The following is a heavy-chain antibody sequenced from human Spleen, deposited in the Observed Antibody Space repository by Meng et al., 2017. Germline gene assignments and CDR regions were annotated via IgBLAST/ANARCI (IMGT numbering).Heavy chain of an antibody. D-gene: IGHD6-13*01. Sequence: FTESGSATVTPTQPLTLTCTFYGFSVSTSGVVGGWSRQPPGKALEWLELIYWNGDKRYSPSLKSRLTITKDTSKNQVVLTMTNMDPVDTATYFCAHGRVSSWVGYFQHWGQGTLVTVSS. J-gene: IGHJ1*01. V-gene: IGHV2-5*01. CDR2: IYWNGDK. CDR1: GFSVSTSGVV. CDR3: AHGRVSSWVGYFQH.